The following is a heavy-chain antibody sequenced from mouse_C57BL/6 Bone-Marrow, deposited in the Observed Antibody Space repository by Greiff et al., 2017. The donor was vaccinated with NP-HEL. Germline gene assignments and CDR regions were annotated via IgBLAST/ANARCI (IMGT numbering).Heavy chain of an antibody. CDR2: IYPRSGNT. CDR1: GYTFTSYG. D-gene: IGHD2-4*01. J-gene: IGHJ2*01. Sequence: QVQLQQSGAELARPGASVKLSCKASGYTFTSYGISWVKQRTGQGLEWIGEIYPRSGNTYYNEKFKGKATLTADKSSSTAYMELRSLTSEDSAVYFCARGIYYDYNYWDQGTTLTVST. V-gene: IGHV1-81*01. CDR3: ARGIYYDYNY.